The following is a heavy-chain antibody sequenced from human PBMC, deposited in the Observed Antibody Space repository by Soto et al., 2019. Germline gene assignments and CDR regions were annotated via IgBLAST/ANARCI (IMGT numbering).Heavy chain of an antibody. CDR2: INPNGGYT. Sequence: QVQLVQSGAEVKKPGASVKVSCKTSGYDFFKYNMHWVRQAPGQGRERRGVINPNGGYTRHAQKFQGRVIMTRDTSSKIVYMELRGLTSADTAMYYCTRADSDVVILPDVRALFDLWVQGALVTVAS. CDR3: TRADSDVVILPDVRALFDL. J-gene: IGHJ4*02. CDR1: GYDFFKYN. D-gene: IGHD2-21*02. V-gene: IGHV1-46*01.